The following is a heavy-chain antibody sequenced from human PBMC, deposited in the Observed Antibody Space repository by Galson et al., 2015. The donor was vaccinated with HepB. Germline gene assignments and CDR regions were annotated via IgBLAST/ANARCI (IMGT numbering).Heavy chain of an antibody. CDR2: INYNSEST. D-gene: IGHD5-12*01. V-gene: IGHV3-23*01. Sequence: SLRLSCAASGFTFSNYAMSWVRQAPGKGLEWVSAINYNSESTTYADSVKGRFAISRDNSKNTLYLQMNSLRAEDTAVYYCAKKGHLISWLDYFDSWGQGTLVTVSS. CDR1: GFTFSNYA. CDR3: AKKGHLISWLDYFDS. J-gene: IGHJ4*02.